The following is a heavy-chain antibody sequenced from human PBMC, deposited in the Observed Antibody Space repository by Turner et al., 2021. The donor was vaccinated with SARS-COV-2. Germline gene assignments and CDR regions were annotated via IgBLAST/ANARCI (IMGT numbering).Heavy chain of an antibody. CDR3: AKAGGIFADWSWLDA. D-gene: IGHD3-3*01. J-gene: IGHJ6*02. CDR1: AFTFRNYA. V-gene: IGHV3-23*01. CDR2: ITGGGDAI. Sequence: EVQLLESGGGLVQPGGSLRLPCVASAFTFRNYAMSWVRQGPGKGLEWVSSITGGGDAIIYADSVRGRFTISRDNSKSTLHLQMNSLSAEDTAVYHCAKAGGIFADWSWLDAWGQGSTVTVSS.